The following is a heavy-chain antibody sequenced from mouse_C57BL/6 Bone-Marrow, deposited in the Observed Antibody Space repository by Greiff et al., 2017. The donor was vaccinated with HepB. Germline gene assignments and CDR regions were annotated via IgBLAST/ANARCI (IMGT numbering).Heavy chain of an antibody. V-gene: IGHV2-5*01. J-gene: IGHJ1*03. CDR2: IWRGGST. D-gene: IGHD2-3*01. CDR3: AKKGGNDGYYVYFDV. CDR1: GFSLTSYG. Sequence: QVQLKESGPGLVQPSQSLSITCTVSGFSLTSYGVHWVRQSPGKGLEWLGVIWRGGSTDYNAAFMSRLSITKDNSKSQVFFKMNSLQADDTAIYYCAKKGGNDGYYVYFDVWGTGTTVTVSS.